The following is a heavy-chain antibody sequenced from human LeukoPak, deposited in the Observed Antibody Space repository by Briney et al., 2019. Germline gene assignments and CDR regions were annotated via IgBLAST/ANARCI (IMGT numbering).Heavy chain of an antibody. CDR1: GFTFSNYA. J-gene: IGHJ4*02. V-gene: IGHV3-23*01. D-gene: IGHD4-17*01. CDR2: LGGSGINT. CDR3: AKDRVGTVTTFNDY. Sequence: SGGSLRLSCAASGFTFSNYAMSWVRQAPGKGLEWVSALGGSGINTYYADSVKGRFTISRDNSKNTLYLQMNSLGAEDTAVYYCAKDRVGTVTTFNDYWGQGTLVTVSS.